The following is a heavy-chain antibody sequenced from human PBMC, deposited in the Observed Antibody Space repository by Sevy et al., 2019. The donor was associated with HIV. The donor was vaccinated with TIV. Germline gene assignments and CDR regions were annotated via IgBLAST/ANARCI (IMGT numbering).Heavy chain of an antibody. CDR1: GFIFSNHG. J-gene: IGHJ6*02. Sequence: GGSLRLSCAASGFIFSNHGMHWVRQAPGKGLEWVARIWYDGSDTYYGESVKGRFTISRDNSKNTVDLQMKSLRVEDTAVYYCARDVDSNYDGIDAWGQGTTVTVSS. V-gene: IGHV3-33*01. CDR3: ARDVDSNYDGIDA. D-gene: IGHD4-4*01. CDR2: IWYDGSDT.